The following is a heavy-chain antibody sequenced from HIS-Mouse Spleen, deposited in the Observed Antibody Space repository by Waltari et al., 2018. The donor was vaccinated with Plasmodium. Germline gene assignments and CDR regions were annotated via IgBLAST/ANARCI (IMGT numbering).Heavy chain of an antibody. J-gene: IGHJ4*02. D-gene: IGHD4-17*01. V-gene: IGHV4-34*01. CDR1: GGSLSGSY. Sequence: QVQLQQWGAGLLKPSETLSLTCAVYGGSLSGSYWSWIRQPPGKGLEWIGEINHSGSTNYNPSLKSRVTISVDTSKNQFSLKLSSVTAADTAVYYCARTGDYGGNSWGQGTLVTVSS. CDR2: INHSGST. CDR3: ARTGDYGGNS.